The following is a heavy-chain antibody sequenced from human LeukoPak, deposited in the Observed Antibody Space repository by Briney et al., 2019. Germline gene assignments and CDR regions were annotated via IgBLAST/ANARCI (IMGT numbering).Heavy chain of an antibody. CDR3: ARSVVVRPAGYYYYGMDV. J-gene: IGHJ6*02. CDR1: GDSVYSNSAA. D-gene: IGHD2-21*01. V-gene: IGHV6-1*01. CDR2: TYYRSKWYN. Sequence: SQTLSLTCAISGDSVYSNSAAWNWIRQSPSRGLEWLGRTYYRSKWYNDYAVSVKSRITINPDTSKNQFSLQLNSVTPEDTAVYYCARSVVVRPAGYYYYGMDVWGQGTTVTVSS.